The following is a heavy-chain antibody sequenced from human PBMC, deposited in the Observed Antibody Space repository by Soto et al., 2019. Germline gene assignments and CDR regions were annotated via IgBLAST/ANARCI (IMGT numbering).Heavy chain of an antibody. CDR2: CDPGDGET. CDR1: GYTLTELS. Sequence: ASVKVSCKVSGYTLTELSMHWVRQAIGKGLEWMGGCDPGDGETIYAQKFQGRVTMTEDTSTDTAYMELSSLRSEDTAVYYCATVSAAGTITWFDPWGQGTLVTVS. CDR3: ATVSAAGTITWFDP. J-gene: IGHJ5*02. V-gene: IGHV1-24*01. D-gene: IGHD6-19*01.